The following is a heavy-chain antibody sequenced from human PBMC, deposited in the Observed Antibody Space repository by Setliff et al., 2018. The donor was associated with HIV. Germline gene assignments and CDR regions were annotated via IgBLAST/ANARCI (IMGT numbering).Heavy chain of an antibody. D-gene: IGHD2-2*01. V-gene: IGHV1-3*04. CDR2: INTGNGNT. Sequence: ASVKVSCKASGYTFTTYAMMWVRQAPGQSPEWMGWINTGNGNTKFSQKFQGRLTITADTTASTAYMVLSSLTSEDTAVYYCARGGAREYQLLYNYFDPWGQGTLVT. CDR3: ARGGAREYQLLYNYFDP. J-gene: IGHJ5*02. CDR1: GYTFTTYA.